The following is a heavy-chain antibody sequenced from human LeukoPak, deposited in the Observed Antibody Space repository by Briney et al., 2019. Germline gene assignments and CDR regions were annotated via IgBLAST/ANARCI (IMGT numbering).Heavy chain of an antibody. CDR1: GYTFTSYY. CDR3: ARDMRAHAFDI. V-gene: IGHV1-2*02. D-gene: IGHD2-2*01. J-gene: IGHJ3*02. CDR2: INPNNGAT. Sequence: GASVKVSCKASGYTFTSYYMHWVRQAPGQGLEWMGWINPNNGATNYAQKFQGRVTMTRDTSISTAYMELNRLRSDDTALYYCARDMRAHAFDIWGQGTLVTVSS.